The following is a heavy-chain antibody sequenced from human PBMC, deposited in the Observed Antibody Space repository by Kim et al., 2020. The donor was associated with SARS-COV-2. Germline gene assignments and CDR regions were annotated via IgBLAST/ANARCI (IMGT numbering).Heavy chain of an antibody. J-gene: IGHJ6*02. D-gene: IGHD5-12*01. Sequence: GGSLRLSCAASGFTFSSYAMHWVRQAPGKGLEWVAVISYDGSNKYYADSVKGRFTISRDNSKNTLYLQMNSLRAEDTAVYYCARGWLPYYYYYGMDVWGQGTKVTVS. CDR2: ISYDGSNK. V-gene: IGHV3-30-3*01. CDR3: ARGWLPYYYYYGMDV. CDR1: GFTFSSYA.